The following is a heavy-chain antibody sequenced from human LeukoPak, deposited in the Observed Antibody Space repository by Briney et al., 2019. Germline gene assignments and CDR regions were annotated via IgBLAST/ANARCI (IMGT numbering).Heavy chain of an antibody. CDR3: AGYSSGWYSNY. Sequence: GGSLRLSCAASGFTVSSNYKSWVRQAPGKGLEWVSVIYSGGSTYYADSVKGRFTISRDNSKNTLYLQMNSLRAEDTAVYYCAGYSSGWYSNYWGQGTLVTVSS. CDR1: GFTVSSNY. V-gene: IGHV3-66*01. J-gene: IGHJ4*02. CDR2: IYSGGST. D-gene: IGHD6-19*01.